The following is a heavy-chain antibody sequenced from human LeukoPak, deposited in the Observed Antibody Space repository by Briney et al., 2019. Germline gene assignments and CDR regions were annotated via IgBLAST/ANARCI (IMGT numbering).Heavy chain of an antibody. D-gene: IGHD5-18*01. Sequence: GGSLRLSCAASGFTFSNHNMDWVRQAPGKGLEWVSYISSSGSTIYYADSVKGRFTISRDNSKNTLYLQMNSLRAEDTAVYYCARTQTEYSYGHPYCFDYWGQGTLVTVSS. CDR2: ISSSGSTI. CDR1: GFTFSNHN. CDR3: ARTQTEYSYGHPYCFDY. J-gene: IGHJ4*02. V-gene: IGHV3-48*01.